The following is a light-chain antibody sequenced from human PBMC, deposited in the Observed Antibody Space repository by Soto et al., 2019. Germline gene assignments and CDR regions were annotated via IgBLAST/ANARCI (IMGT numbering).Light chain of an antibody. J-gene: IGKJ5*01. CDR1: QSVNSN. CDR3: HQYSGSPIT. Sequence: EIVLTQSPGTLALSPGERATLSCRASQSVNSNLSWYQHKPGQAPRLLISDASNSATGIPARFSGCGSGTDFTLTISRVDPADFALYYCHQYSGSPITFGQGTRLEIK. CDR2: DAS. V-gene: IGKV3-11*01.